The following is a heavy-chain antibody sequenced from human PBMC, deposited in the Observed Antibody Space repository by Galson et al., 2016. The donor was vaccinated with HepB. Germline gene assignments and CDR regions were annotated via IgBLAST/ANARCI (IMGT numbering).Heavy chain of an antibody. D-gene: IGHD6-19*01. J-gene: IGHJ3*02. CDR2: VNEDGSGT. CDR3: WSGYNSGI. V-gene: IGHV3-7*01. Sequence: SLRLSCAASGFRFSAYWMAWVRQAPGKGLEYVANVNEDGSGTQYMDSAKGRFTISRDNAKNSVGLQMNSLRAEDTAPYYCWSGYNSGIWGQGTRVTVSS. CDR1: GFRFSAYW.